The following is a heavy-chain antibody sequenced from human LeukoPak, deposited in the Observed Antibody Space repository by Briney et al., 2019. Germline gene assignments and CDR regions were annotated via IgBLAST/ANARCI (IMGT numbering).Heavy chain of an antibody. CDR3: ARRRPYCSSTSCQRRNAFDI. CDR2: MNPNSGNT. V-gene: IGHV1-8*03. D-gene: IGHD2-2*01. Sequence: ASVKVSCKASGYTFNSYDINWVRRATVQGLEWMGWMNPNSGNTGYAQKFQGRVTITRNTSISTAYMELSSLRSEDTAVYYCARRRPYCSSTSCQRRNAFDIWGQGTMVTVSS. CDR1: GYTFNSYD. J-gene: IGHJ3*02.